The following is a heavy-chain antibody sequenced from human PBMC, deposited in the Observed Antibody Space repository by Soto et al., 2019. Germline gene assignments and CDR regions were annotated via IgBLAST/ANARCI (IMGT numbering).Heavy chain of an antibody. CDR1: GFTFSSYA. D-gene: IGHD2-15*01. J-gene: IGHJ4*02. CDR2: ISYDGSNK. CDR3: PRSWAATYYFDY. Sequence: GGSLRLSCAASGFTFSSYAMHWVRQAPGKGLEWVAVISYDGSNKYYADSVKGRFTISRDNSKNTLYLQMNSLRAEDTAVYYCPRSWAATYYFDYWGQGTLVTVSS. V-gene: IGHV3-30-3*01.